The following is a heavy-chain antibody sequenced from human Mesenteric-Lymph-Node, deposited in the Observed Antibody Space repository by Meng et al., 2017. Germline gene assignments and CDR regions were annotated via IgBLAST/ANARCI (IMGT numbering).Heavy chain of an antibody. V-gene: IGHV1-69*13. Sequence: SVKVSCKASGGTFSSYAISWVRQAPGQGLEWMGGIIPIFGTANYAQKFQGRVTITADESTSTAYVELSSLRSEDTAVYYCARDSITMVRGVNILRGWCDPWGQGTLVTVSS. D-gene: IGHD3-10*01. CDR1: GGTFSSYA. CDR3: ARDSITMVRGVNILRGWCDP. CDR2: IIPIFGTA. J-gene: IGHJ5*02.